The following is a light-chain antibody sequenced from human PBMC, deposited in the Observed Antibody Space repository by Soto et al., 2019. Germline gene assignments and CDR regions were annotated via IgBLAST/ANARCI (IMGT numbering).Light chain of an antibody. V-gene: IGLV2-14*01. CDR3: SSYTSSSALGVV. Sequence: QSALTQPASVSGSPGQSITISCTGASSDVGGYNYVSWYQQHPGKAPKLMIFDVTTRPSGVSNRFSGSKSGNTASLTISGLQAEDEANYSCSSYTSSSALGVVFGGGTKLTVL. J-gene: IGLJ3*02. CDR2: DVT. CDR1: SSDVGGYNY.